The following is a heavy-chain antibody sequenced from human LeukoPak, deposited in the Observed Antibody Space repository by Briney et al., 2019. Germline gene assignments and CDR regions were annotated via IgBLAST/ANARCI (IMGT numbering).Heavy chain of an antibody. CDR3: ARAVVPRPNYYYYYMDV. J-gene: IGHJ6*03. D-gene: IGHD2-21*01. V-gene: IGHV3-23*01. CDR2: ISGSGGTT. CDR1: GFTFSVYA. Sequence: GGSLRLSCAASGFTFSVYAMSWVRQAPGKGLEWVSTISGSGGTTYNADSVKGRFTISRDNSKNTLYLQMNSLRAEDTAVYYCARAVVPRPNYYYYYMDVWGKGTTVTVSS.